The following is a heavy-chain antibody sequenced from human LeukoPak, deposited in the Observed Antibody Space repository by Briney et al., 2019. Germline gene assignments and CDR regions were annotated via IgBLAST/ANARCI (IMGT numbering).Heavy chain of an antibody. CDR3: AKLGVGYCTNGVCPFDY. V-gene: IGHV3-30*02. J-gene: IGHJ4*02. D-gene: IGHD2-8*01. CDR1: GFTFSSYG. Sequence: PGGSLRLSCAASGFTFSSYGIHWVRQAPGKGLEWVAFIRYDGSNKYYADSVKGRFTISRDNSKNTLYLQMNSLRAEDTAVYYCAKLGVGYCTNGVCPFDYWGQGTLVTVSS. CDR2: IRYDGSNK.